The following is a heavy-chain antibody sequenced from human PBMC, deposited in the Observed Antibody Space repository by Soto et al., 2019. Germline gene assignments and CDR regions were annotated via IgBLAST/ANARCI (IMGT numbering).Heavy chain of an antibody. V-gene: IGHV1-3*01. D-gene: IGHD3-3*01. CDR2: INAGNGNT. J-gene: IGHJ4*02. Sequence: QVQLVQSGAEVKKPGASVKVSCKASGYTFTSYAMHWVRQAPGQRLEWMGWINAGNGNTKYSQKFQGRVTITRDTSASTADMELSSLRSEDTAVYYCAGDPPYWVFGVVIPVPDYWGQGTLVTVSS. CDR3: AGDPPYWVFGVVIPVPDY. CDR1: GYTFTSYA.